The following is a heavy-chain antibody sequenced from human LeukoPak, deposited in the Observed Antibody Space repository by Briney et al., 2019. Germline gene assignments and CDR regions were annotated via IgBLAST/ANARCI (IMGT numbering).Heavy chain of an antibody. CDR1: GGSVSSGSYY. V-gene: IGHV4-61*01. Sequence: SETLSLTCPVSGGSVSSGSYYWSWIRQPPGKGLEWIGYIYYSGSTNYNPSLKSRVTISVDTSKNQFSLKLSSVTAADTAVYYCARGVRYSGYDSFSPVDYWGQGTLVTVSS. J-gene: IGHJ4*02. CDR2: IYYSGST. CDR3: ARGVRYSGYDSFSPVDY. D-gene: IGHD5-12*01.